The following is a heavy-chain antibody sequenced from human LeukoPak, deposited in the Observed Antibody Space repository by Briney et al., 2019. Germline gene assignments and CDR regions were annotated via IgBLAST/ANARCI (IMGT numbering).Heavy chain of an antibody. V-gene: IGHV3-23*01. CDR2: ISGSGDTT. CDR1: GFTFSNYA. D-gene: IGHD2-15*01. Sequence: GGSLRLSCAASGFTFSNYAMSWVRQAPGGGLEWVSAISGSGDTTFHADSVECRFTTSRDNSKNTLSLQMSGLRVEDSAVYFCAKDTSAWWYHRAYMNVWGTGTTVTVSS. CDR3: AKDTSAWWYHRAYMNV. J-gene: IGHJ6*03.